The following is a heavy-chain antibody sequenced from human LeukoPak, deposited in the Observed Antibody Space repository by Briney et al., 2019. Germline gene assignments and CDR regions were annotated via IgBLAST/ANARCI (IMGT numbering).Heavy chain of an antibody. Sequence: PGGSLRPSCAASGFTFSSYGMHWVRQAPGKGLEWVAVISYDGSNKYYADSVKGRFTISRDNSKNTLYLQMNSLRAEDTAVYYCAREGESGSQPFDYWGQGTLVTVSS. CDR2: ISYDGSNK. CDR3: AREGESGSQPFDY. V-gene: IGHV3-30*06. D-gene: IGHD3-10*01. CDR1: GFTFSSYG. J-gene: IGHJ4*02.